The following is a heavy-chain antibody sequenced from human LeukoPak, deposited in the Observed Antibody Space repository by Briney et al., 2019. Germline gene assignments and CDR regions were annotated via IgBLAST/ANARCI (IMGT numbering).Heavy chain of an antibody. D-gene: IGHD6-19*01. CDR1: GFTFSSYG. V-gene: IGHV3-23*01. J-gene: IGHJ3*02. CDR2: ISGSGDRT. Sequence: GGSLRLSCAASGFTFSSYGMSWVRQAPGKGLEWVSTISGSGDRTYYAGSVKGRFTISRDNSKNTLSLQMNSLRADDTAVYYCARSPDGFDIWGQGTMVTVSS. CDR3: ARSPDGFDI.